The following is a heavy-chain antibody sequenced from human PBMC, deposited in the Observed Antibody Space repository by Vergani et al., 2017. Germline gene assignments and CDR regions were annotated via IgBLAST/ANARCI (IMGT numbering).Heavy chain of an antibody. Sequence: QVQLVQSGAEVKKPGASVKVSCKASGYTFTGYYMHWVRQAPGQGLEWMGWINPIFGTANYAQKFQGRVTITADESTSTAYMELSSLRSEDTAVYYCATTAAIGYYYYMDVWGKGTTVTVSS. CDR3: ATTAAIGYYYYMDV. CDR2: INPIFGTA. V-gene: IGHV1-69*01. D-gene: IGHD2-2*01. J-gene: IGHJ6*03. CDR1: GYTFTGYY.